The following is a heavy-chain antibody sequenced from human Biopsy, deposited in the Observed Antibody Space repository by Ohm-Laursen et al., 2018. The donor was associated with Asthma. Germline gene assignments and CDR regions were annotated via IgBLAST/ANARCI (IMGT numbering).Heavy chain of an antibody. Sequence: SLRLSCTASGFTFDDYAMHWVRQAPGKGLEWVAFISMDGNVKNYADSVKGRFTISRDNSKTTVYLQMDSLRAEDTAVYFGAKDKGRNSIDYWGQGTLVTVSS. D-gene: IGHD5-18*01. CDR2: ISMDGNVK. CDR1: GFTFDDYA. V-gene: IGHV3-30*18. J-gene: IGHJ4*02. CDR3: AKDKGRNSIDY.